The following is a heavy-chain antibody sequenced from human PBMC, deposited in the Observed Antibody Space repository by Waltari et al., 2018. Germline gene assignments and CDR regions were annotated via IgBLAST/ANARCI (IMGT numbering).Heavy chain of an antibody. Sequence: EVQLLESGGGLVQPGGSLRLSCAASGFTFSSYAMSWVRRAPGKGLEWVSSISVSGAAIYYADSGKGRFTISRDNSKNTLYLQMISLRAEDTAVYYCAEAGLYVRDYYYDYSMGVWGQGTTVTVSS. V-gene: IGHV3-23*01. CDR1: GFTFSSYA. D-gene: IGHD3-16*01. CDR3: AEAGLYVRDYYYDYSMGV. J-gene: IGHJ6*02. CDR2: ISVSGAAI.